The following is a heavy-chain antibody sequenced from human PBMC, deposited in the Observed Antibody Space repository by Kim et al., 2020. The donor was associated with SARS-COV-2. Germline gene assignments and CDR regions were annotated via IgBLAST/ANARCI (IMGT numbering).Heavy chain of an antibody. J-gene: IGHJ4*02. V-gene: IGHV3-30*04. CDR1: GFTFSSYA. Sequence: GGSLRLSCAASGFTFSSYAMHWVRQAPGKGLEWVAVISYDGSNKYYADSVKGRFTISRDNSKNTLYLQMNSLRAEDTAVYYCARVGVGYCSSTSCYGLDYWGQGTLVTVSS. CDR3: ARVGVGYCSSTSCYGLDY. D-gene: IGHD2-2*01. CDR2: ISYDGSNK.